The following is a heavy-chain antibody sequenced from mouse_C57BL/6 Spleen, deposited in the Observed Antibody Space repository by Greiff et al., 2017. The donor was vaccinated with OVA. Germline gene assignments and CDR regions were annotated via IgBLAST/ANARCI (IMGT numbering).Heavy chain of an antibody. CDR2: ISSGGGYI. Sequence: EVMLVESGAGLVKPGGSLKLSCAASGFTFSSYAMSWVRQTPEKRLEWVAYISSGGGYIYYADTVKGRFTISRDNARNTLYLQMSSLKSEDTAMYYCTRGYSSSDCDFDDWGTGTTVTVSS. CDR3: TRGYSSSDCDFDD. CDR1: GFTFSSYA. V-gene: IGHV5-9-1*02. J-gene: IGHJ1*03. D-gene: IGHD1-1*01.